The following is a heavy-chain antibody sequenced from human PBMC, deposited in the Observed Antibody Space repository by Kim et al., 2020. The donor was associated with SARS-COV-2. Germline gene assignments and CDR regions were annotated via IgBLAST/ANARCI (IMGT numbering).Heavy chain of an antibody. CDR1: GFTFGTYA. CDR2: ISGSGGST. J-gene: IGHJ4*02. D-gene: IGHD2-2*01. Sequence: GGSLRLSCAASGFTFGTYAMSWVRQAPGKGLEWVSGISGSGGSTYYADSVKGRFTISRDSSKNTLYLQMNSLTADDTALYYCARTRSCSSSSCYVDYWGWGTLVTVSS. V-gene: IGHV3-23*01. CDR3: ARTRSCSSSSCYVDY.